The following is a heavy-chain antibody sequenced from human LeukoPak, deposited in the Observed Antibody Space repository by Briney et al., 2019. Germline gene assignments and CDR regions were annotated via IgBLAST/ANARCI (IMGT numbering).Heavy chain of an antibody. Sequence: GGSLRLSCAASGFTFSTYGMHWVRQAPGKGLEWVAFIRFDGSNKYHADSVKGRFIISRDNSKNTLYLQMNSLRAEDTAVYYCAKDHRDYDSWSGFPDYWGQGTLVTVSS. V-gene: IGHV3-30*02. CDR2: IRFDGSNK. J-gene: IGHJ4*02. D-gene: IGHD3-3*01. CDR1: GFTFSTYG. CDR3: AKDHRDYDSWSGFPDY.